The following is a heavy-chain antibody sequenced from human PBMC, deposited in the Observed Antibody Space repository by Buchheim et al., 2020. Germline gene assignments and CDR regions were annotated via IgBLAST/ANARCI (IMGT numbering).Heavy chain of an antibody. CDR1: GGSISSSSYY. Sequence: QLQLQESGPGLVKPSETLSLTCTVSGGSISSSSYYWGWIRQPPGKGLEWIGSIYYSGSTYYNPSLKSRVTISVDTSKNQFSLKLGSVTAADTAVYYCARPWYCSGGSCYPDYWGQGTL. CDR3: ARPWYCSGGSCYPDY. D-gene: IGHD2-15*01. CDR2: IYYSGST. V-gene: IGHV4-39*01. J-gene: IGHJ4*02.